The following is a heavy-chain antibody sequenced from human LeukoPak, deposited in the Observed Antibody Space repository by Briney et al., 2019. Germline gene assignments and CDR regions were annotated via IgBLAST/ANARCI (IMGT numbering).Heavy chain of an antibody. V-gene: IGHV4-4*07. Sequence: SETLSLTCTVSGGSFSSYYWSWIRQPAGKGLEWIGGIYTSGSTNYNPSLKSRVTISVDTSKNQFSLKLSSVTAADTAVYYCARGRYYYECSGYSLHAHYWGQGTLVTVSS. CDR2: IYTSGST. CDR1: GGSFSSYY. J-gene: IGHJ4*02. D-gene: IGHD3-22*01. CDR3: ARGRYYYECSGYSLHAHY.